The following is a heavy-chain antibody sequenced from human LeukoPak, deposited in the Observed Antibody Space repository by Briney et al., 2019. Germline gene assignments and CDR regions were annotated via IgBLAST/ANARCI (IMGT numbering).Heavy chain of an antibody. CDR3: ARDRPRTKDSSGYYPYYFDY. Sequence: SVKVSCKASGGTFSSYAISWVRQAPGQGLEWMGGIIPIFGTANYAQEFQGRVTITTDESTSTAYMELSSLRSEDTAVYYCARDRPRTKDSSGYYPYYFDYWGQGTLVTVSS. CDR1: GGTFSSYA. CDR2: IIPIFGTA. J-gene: IGHJ4*02. V-gene: IGHV1-69*05. D-gene: IGHD3-22*01.